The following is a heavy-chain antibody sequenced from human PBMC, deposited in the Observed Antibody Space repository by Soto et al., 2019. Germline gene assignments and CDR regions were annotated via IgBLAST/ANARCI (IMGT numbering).Heavy chain of an antibody. J-gene: IGHJ4*02. CDR1: GFTFRIYN. CDR3: ARQYPSSSRHFDH. D-gene: IGHD6-6*01. V-gene: IGHV3-21*01. Sequence: EVELVESGGGLVKPGGSLRLSCAASGFTFRIYNMIWIRQAPGKGLEWVSIISRSSSYIYYADSVKGRFTISRDNAKNSLYQQMNSLRATDTTYYYCARQYPSSSRHFDHWGQGSRIIGSS. CDR2: ISRSSSYI.